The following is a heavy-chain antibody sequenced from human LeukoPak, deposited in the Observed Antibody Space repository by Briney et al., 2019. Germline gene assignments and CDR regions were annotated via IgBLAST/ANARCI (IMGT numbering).Heavy chain of an antibody. CDR1: GGSFSGYY. CDR2: INHSGST. V-gene: IGHV4-34*01. D-gene: IGHD1-26*01. CDR3: ARKGYSGSYGTNY. Sequence: SETLSLTCAVYGGSFSGYYWSWIRQPPGKGLDWIGEINHSGSTNYNPSLKSRVTISVDTSKNQFSLKLSSVTAADTAVYYCARKGYSGSYGTNYWGQGTLVTVSS. J-gene: IGHJ4*02.